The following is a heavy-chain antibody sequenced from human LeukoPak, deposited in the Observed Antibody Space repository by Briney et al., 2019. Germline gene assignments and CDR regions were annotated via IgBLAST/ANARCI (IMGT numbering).Heavy chain of an antibody. Sequence: GGSLRLSYAASGFTFSSYGMHWVRQAPGKGLEWVAVISYDGSNKYYADSVKGRFTISRDNSKNTLYLQMNSLRAEDTAVYYCAKAGYCSSTSCWFSLDYWGQGTLVTVSS. CDR3: AKAGYCSSTSCWFSLDY. CDR1: GFTFSSYG. D-gene: IGHD2-2*01. J-gene: IGHJ4*02. CDR2: ISYDGSNK. V-gene: IGHV3-30*18.